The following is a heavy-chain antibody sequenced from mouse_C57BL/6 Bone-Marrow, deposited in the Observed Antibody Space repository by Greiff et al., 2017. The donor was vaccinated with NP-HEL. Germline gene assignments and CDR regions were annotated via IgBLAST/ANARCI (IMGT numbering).Heavy chain of an antibody. V-gene: IGHV5-12*01. J-gene: IGHJ4*01. CDR1: GFTFSDYY. D-gene: IGHD1-1*01. Sequence: EVKLVESGGGLVQPGGSLKLSCAASGFTFSDYYMYWVRQTPEKRLEWVAYISNGGGSTYYPDTVKGRFTISRDNAKNTLYLQMSRLKSEDTAMYYCARQGFITTGAMDYWGQGTSVTVSS. CDR3: ARQGFITTGAMDY. CDR2: ISNGGGST.